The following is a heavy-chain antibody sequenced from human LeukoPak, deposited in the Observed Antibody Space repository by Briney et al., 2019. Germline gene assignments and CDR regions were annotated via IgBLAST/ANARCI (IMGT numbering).Heavy chain of an antibody. CDR3: ARDRWELLSGRGYYFDY. Sequence: GGSLRLSCAASGFAVSSNYMSWVRQAPGKGLEWVSVLYSGGRTYYADSVKGRFTISRDNSKNTPYLQMNTLRAEDTAVYYCARDRWELLSGRGYYFDYWGQGTLVTVSS. D-gene: IGHD1-26*01. V-gene: IGHV3-53*01. CDR2: LYSGGRT. J-gene: IGHJ4*02. CDR1: GFAVSSNY.